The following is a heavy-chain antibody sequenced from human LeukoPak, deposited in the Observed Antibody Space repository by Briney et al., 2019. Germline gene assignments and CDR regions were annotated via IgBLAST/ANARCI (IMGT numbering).Heavy chain of an antibody. Sequence: PGGSLRLSCAASGFPFSGFYMTWIRQAPGKGPEWLSDISSSGDYTDYADSVKGRFTISRDNTKNSLYLQTTSLRAEDTAVYYCARAAVTLELLSEHYYFDYWGQGVLVTVSS. CDR1: GFPFSGFY. CDR3: ARAAVTLELLSEHYYFDY. CDR2: ISSSGDYT. J-gene: IGHJ4*02. D-gene: IGHD6-19*01. V-gene: IGHV3-11*06.